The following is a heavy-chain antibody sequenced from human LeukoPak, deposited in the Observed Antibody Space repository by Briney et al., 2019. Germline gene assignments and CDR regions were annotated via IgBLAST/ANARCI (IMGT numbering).Heavy chain of an antibody. Sequence: ASVKVPCKASGYTFTSYDINWVRQATGQGLEWMGWMNPNSGNTGYAQKFQGRVTMTRNTSISTAYMELSSLRSEDTAVYYCARARIMITFGGVIASDCWGQGTLVTVSS. J-gene: IGHJ4*02. CDR1: GYTFTSYD. CDR3: ARARIMITFGGVIASDC. V-gene: IGHV1-8*01. CDR2: MNPNSGNT. D-gene: IGHD3-16*02.